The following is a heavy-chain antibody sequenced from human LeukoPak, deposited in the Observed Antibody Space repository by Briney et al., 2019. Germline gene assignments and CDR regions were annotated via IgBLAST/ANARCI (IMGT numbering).Heavy chain of an antibody. CDR1: GFTFSSYA. Sequence: QPGGSLRLSCAASGFTFSSYAMSWVRQAPGKGLEWVSGITDSSGSTYYTDSVKGRFTISRDNSKNTLYLQMNSLRGEDTAVYYCAKVGYSSSFHWLDPWGQGTLVTVSS. D-gene: IGHD6-13*01. CDR3: AKVGYSSSFHWLDP. CDR2: ITDSSGST. J-gene: IGHJ5*02. V-gene: IGHV3-23*01.